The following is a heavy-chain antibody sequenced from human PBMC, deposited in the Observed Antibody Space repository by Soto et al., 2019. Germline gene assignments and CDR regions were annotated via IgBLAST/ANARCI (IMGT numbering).Heavy chain of an antibody. CDR3: AKDKRGIAVAHPIY. CDR1: GLTFSSYA. J-gene: IGHJ1*01. Sequence: GGSLRLSCAASGLTFSSYAMSWVRQAPGKGLEWVSAISGSGGSTYYADSVKGRFTISRDNSKNTLYLQMNSLRAEDTAVYYCAKDKRGIAVAHPIYWGQGSLVTVSS. D-gene: IGHD6-19*01. CDR2: ISGSGGST. V-gene: IGHV3-23*01.